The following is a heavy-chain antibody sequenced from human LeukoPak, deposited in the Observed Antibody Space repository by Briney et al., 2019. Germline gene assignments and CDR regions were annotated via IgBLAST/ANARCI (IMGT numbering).Heavy chain of an antibody. Sequence: GGSLRLSCAASGFTFDNHWMAWVRQPPGRGPEWVANIDEDGDEKSYAESVKGRFSVSRDNGRTSLYLQMNSLRAEDTAIYYCARHVPRGRSDFDCWGQGVLVTVS. CDR2: IDEDGDEK. J-gene: IGHJ4*02. CDR3: ARHVPRGRSDFDC. V-gene: IGHV3-7*01. CDR1: GFTFDNHW. D-gene: IGHD5-12*01.